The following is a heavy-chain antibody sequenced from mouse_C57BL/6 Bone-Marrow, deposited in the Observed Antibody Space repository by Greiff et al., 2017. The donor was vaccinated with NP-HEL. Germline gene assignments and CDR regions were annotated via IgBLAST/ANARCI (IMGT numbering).Heavy chain of an antibody. CDR3: AKHGYYGSSYWYFDV. CDR2: IWGGGST. D-gene: IGHD1-1*01. Sequence: VKLVESGPGLVAPSQSLSITCTVSGFSLTSYGVDWVRQPPGKGLEWLGVIWGGGSTNYNSALMSRPSISQDNSKSQVFLKRNSLQTDDTAMYYCAKHGYYGSSYWYFDVWGTGTTVTVSS. CDR1: GFSLTSYG. J-gene: IGHJ1*03. V-gene: IGHV2-9*01.